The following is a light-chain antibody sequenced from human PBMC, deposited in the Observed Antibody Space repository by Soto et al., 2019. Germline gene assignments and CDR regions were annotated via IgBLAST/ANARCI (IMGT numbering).Light chain of an antibody. V-gene: IGKV3-20*01. J-gene: IGKJ5*01. CDR2: GSS. CDR1: QSVSSSY. Sequence: EIVLTQSPGTLSLSPGERATLSCRASQSVSSSYLAWYQEKPGQTPRLLFFGSSNRATVIPDRFSGSGSGTDSTLIISRLEAEDVAVYCCQQYGCSPLTFGEGTRLEIK. CDR3: QQYGCSPLT.